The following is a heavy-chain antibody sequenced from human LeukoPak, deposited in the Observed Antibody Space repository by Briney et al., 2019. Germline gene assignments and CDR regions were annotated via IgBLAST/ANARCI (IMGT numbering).Heavy chain of an antibody. V-gene: IGHV4-59*01. J-gene: IGHJ4*02. CDR3: ARDPGIAVAGPHFDY. CDR2: IYYSGST. D-gene: IGHD6-19*01. CDR1: GGSISSYY. Sequence: RTSETLSLTCTVSGGSISSYYWSWIRQPPGKGLEWIGYIYYSGSTNYNPSLKSRVTISVDTSKNQFSLKLSSMTAADTAVYHCARDPGIAVAGPHFDYWGQGTLVTVSS.